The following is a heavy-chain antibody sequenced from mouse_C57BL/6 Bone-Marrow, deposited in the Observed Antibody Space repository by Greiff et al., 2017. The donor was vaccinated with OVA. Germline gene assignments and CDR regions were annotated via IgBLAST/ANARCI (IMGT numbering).Heavy chain of an antibody. CDR1: GFTFSDYG. CDR3: ARREGGSPFAY. CDR2: ISSGSSTI. J-gene: IGHJ3*01. V-gene: IGHV5-17*01. Sequence: EVQVVESGGGLVKPGGSLKLSCAASGFTFSDYGMHWVRQAPEKGLEWVAYISSGSSTIYYADTVKGRFTISRDNAKNTLFLQMTSLRSEDTAMYYCARREGGSPFAYWGQGTLVTVSA.